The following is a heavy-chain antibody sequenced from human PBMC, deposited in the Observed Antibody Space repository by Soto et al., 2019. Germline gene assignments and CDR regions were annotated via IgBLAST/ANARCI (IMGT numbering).Heavy chain of an antibody. Sequence: SETLSLTCTVSGGYISSYYWSWIRKPPGKGLEWIGYIYYSGSTNYNPSLKSRVTISVDTSKNQFSLKLSSVTAADTAVYYCARRYCSGGSCYSGARVGLYYFDFWGQGTLVTVSS. CDR2: IYYSGST. V-gene: IGHV4-59*08. CDR3: ARRYCSGGSCYSGARVGLYYFDF. J-gene: IGHJ4*02. D-gene: IGHD2-15*01. CDR1: GGYISSYY.